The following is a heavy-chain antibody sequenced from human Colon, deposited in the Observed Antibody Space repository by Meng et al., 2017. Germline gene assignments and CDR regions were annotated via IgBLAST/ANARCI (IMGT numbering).Heavy chain of an antibody. D-gene: IGHD4-17*01. J-gene: IGHJ5*02. Sequence: QGRRMESGPGPVPPSQTRSPTCTVSGGSISSGDYYWSWIRQPPGKGLEWIGYIYYSGSTYSNASLKSRVTISIDRSKNQFSLKLSSVTAADTAVYYCARDRKHYGERGWFDPWGQGTLVTVSS. CDR1: GGSISSGDYY. CDR2: IYYSGST. CDR3: ARDRKHYGERGWFDP. V-gene: IGHV4-30-4*01.